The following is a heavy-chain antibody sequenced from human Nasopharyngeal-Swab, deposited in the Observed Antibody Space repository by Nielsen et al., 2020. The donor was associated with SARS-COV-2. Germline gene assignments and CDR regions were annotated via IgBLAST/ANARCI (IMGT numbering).Heavy chain of an antibody. D-gene: IGHD3-10*01. CDR3: ATDTMNSFNFGDLDV. Sequence: ASVKVSCKVSGYTLTELSMHWVRQAPGKGLEWMGTFDPEDGETIYAQKFQDRVTMIADTSTDTAYMELSSLGPEDTAVYYCATDTMNSFNFGDLDVWGQGTTVTVFS. V-gene: IGHV1-24*01. J-gene: IGHJ6*02. CDR2: FDPEDGET. CDR1: GYTLTELS.